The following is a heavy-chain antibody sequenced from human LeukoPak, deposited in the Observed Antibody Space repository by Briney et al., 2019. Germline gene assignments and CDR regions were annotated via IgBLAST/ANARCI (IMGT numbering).Heavy chain of an antibody. Sequence: PGGSLRLSCAATGFSFTTYWMSWVRQAPGKGLEWVANINQDGGETYYVDSVKGRFTISSDNAKSSLYLQMNTLRAEDTAVYYCARDMNSVYSYGYDYWGQGTLVTVSS. J-gene: IGHJ4*02. D-gene: IGHD5-18*01. CDR2: INQDGGET. V-gene: IGHV3-7*03. CDR1: GFSFTTYW. CDR3: ARDMNSVYSYGYDY.